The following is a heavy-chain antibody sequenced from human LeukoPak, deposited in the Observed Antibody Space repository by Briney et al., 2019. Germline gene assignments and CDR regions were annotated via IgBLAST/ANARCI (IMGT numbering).Heavy chain of an antibody. Sequence: PGGSLRLSCAASGFTFSSYAMSWVRQAPGKGLEWVSLINDSGGNTYYADSVKGRFTISRDNSKNTLFLQMSSLRAEDTAVYYCARSIAARPRNFDYWGQGTLVTVSS. CDR3: ARSIAARPRNFDY. J-gene: IGHJ4*02. D-gene: IGHD6-6*01. CDR1: GFTFSSYA. CDR2: INDSGGNT. V-gene: IGHV3-23*01.